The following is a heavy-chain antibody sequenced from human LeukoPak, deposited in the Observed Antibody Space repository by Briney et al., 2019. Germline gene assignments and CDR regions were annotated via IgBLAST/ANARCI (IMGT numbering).Heavy chain of an antibody. D-gene: IGHD4-17*01. V-gene: IGHV3-7*01. CDR3: VNDYARQRDY. CDR2: IKLDGSEK. J-gene: IGHJ4*02. CDR1: GFIFSDYW. Sequence: SGGSLRLSCAASGFIFSDYWMSWVRQAPGKGLEWVANIKLDGSEKYYVDSVKGRFTISRDNAKNSLYLQMNSLRAEDTAVYYCVNDYARQRDYWGQGTLVTVSS.